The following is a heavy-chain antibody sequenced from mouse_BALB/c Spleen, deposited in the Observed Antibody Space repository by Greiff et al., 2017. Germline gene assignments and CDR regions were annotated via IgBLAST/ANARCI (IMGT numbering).Heavy chain of an antibody. Sequence: EVKLMESGGDLVKPGGSLKLSCAASGFTFSSYGMSWVRQTPDKRLEWVATISSGGSYTYYPDSVKGRFTISRDNAKNTLYLQMSSLKSEDTAMYYCARVDGYFFAYWGQGTLVTVSA. V-gene: IGHV5-6*01. CDR3: ARVDGYFFAY. D-gene: IGHD2-3*01. J-gene: IGHJ3*01. CDR1: GFTFSSYG. CDR2: ISSGGSYT.